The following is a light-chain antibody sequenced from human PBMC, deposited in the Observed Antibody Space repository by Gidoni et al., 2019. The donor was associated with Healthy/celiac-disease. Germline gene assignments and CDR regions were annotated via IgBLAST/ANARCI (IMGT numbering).Light chain of an antibody. Sequence: IQMTHSPSSLSASVGDRVTITCRASQSISSYLNWYQQKPGKAPKLLIYAASSSQSGVPSRFSGSGSVTDFTLTISSLQPEDFATYDCQQSYSTPSVTFGQGTKVEIK. CDR3: QQSYSTPSVT. CDR1: QSISSY. V-gene: IGKV1-39*01. CDR2: AAS. J-gene: IGKJ1*01.